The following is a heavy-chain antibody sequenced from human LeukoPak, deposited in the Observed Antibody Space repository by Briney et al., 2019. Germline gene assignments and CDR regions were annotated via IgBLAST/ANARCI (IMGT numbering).Heavy chain of an antibody. CDR2: IYPGDSDT. CDR1: GYSFASYW. J-gene: IGHJ4*02. CDR3: ARQWGGCSSTSCYSAY. D-gene: IGHD2-2*01. Sequence: GESLKISCKGSGYSFASYWIAWVRQMPGKGLEWMGIIYPGDSDTRYSPSFQGQVTISADKSISTAYLQWSSLKASDTAIYYCARQWGGCSSTSCYSAYWGQGTLVTVSS. V-gene: IGHV5-51*01.